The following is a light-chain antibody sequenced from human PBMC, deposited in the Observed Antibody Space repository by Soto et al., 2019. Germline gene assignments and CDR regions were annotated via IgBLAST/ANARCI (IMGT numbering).Light chain of an antibody. CDR2: GNN. CDR3: QSYDSSLSSVV. Sequence: QTVVTQPPSVSGAPGQRVTISCTGSSSNIGAGYDIHWYQQLPETAPKLLIYGNNNRPSGFPDRFSGSKSGTSASLAITGLQAEDEADYYCQSYDSSLSSVVFGGGTQLTVL. CDR1: SSNIGAGYD. V-gene: IGLV1-40*01. J-gene: IGLJ2*01.